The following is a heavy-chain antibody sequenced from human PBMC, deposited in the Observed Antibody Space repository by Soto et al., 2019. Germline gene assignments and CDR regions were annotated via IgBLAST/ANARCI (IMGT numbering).Heavy chain of an antibody. J-gene: IGHJ4*02. D-gene: IGHD4-17*01. V-gene: IGHV3-7*01. Sequence: EVQLVESGGGLVHPGESLRLSCEASGFTFSNYWMAWVRQTPGGGLEWVANIKHDGSETYFLGSVNGRFTISRDNTKNSVFLQMGSLTVEDTAVYYCAREKRANGVFDYWGQGTRVTVSS. CDR2: IKHDGSET. CDR3: AREKRANGVFDY. CDR1: GFTFSNYW.